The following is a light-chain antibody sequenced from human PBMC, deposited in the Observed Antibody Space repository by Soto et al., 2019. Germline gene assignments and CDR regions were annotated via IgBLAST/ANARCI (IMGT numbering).Light chain of an antibody. Sequence: DIQMTQSPSSLPASLGDRVTITCRASQNIGGYVNWYQQKPGKAPELLIYDASSLQSGVPSRLSGSGSGTDFSLTLSNLQPEDFATYYRQQGQSTPSTFGQGTKLELK. J-gene: IGKJ2*01. V-gene: IGKV1-39*01. CDR1: QNIGGY. CDR2: DAS. CDR3: QQGQSTPST.